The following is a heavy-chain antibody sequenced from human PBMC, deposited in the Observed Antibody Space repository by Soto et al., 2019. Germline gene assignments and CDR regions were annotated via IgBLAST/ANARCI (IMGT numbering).Heavy chain of an antibody. CDR2: ISSSSSYI. V-gene: IGHV3-21*01. CDR3: ARGYRGYSYGYHFDY. Sequence: EVQLVESGGGLVKPGGSPRLSCAASGFTFSSYSMNWVRQAPGKGLEWVSSISSSSSYIYYADSVKGRFTISRDNAKNSLYLQMNSLRAEDTAVYYCARGYRGYSYGYHFDYWGQGTLVTVSS. D-gene: IGHD5-18*01. CDR1: GFTFSSYS. J-gene: IGHJ4*02.